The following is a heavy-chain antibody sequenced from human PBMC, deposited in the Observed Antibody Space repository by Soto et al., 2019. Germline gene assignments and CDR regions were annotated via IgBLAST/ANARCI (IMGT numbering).Heavy chain of an antibody. J-gene: IGHJ5*01. D-gene: IGHD1-20*01. CDR3: ARDRGNWNPGNWFDP. CDR1: GYSFNREG. Sequence: GAPGKVSWKGSGYSFNREGMSWGGQATGQRVEGMGWISAYNGNTNYAQKLQGRVTMTTDTSTSTAYMELRSLRSYDTAVYYCARDRGNWNPGNWFDPWGQGTLVTVSS. CDR2: ISAYNGNT. V-gene: IGHV1-18*01.